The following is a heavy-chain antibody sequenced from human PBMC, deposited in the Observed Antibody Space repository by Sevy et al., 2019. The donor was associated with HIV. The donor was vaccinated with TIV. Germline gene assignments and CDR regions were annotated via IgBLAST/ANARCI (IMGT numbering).Heavy chain of an antibody. V-gene: IGHV1-69*13. CDR1: GGTFSTYA. CDR2: IIPKSGTA. J-gene: IGHJ6*02. CDR3: AREWELGGMDV. D-gene: IGHD1-26*01. Sequence: ASVKVSCKASGGTFSTYAISWVRQAPGQGLEWMGVIIPKSGTANYAQKLQGRVTITADESTNTAYMELSSLRSEDTAVHFCAREWELGGMDVWGQGTTVTVSS.